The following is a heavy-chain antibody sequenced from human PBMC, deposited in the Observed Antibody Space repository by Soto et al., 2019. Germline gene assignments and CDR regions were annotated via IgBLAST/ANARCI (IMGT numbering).Heavy chain of an antibody. Sequence: QVQLQQWGAGLLKASETLSLTCAVVGDSLRGQSWNWIRQSPGKGLEWIGEIDQSGGTNYNPSLKSRALSSDDTSKNQFSLTLTSVTAADTAVYYCAREDSYGWSGESLDVWGQGTTVTVSS. D-gene: IGHD6-19*01. J-gene: IGHJ6*02. CDR2: IDQSGGT. CDR1: GDSLRGQS. CDR3: AREDSYGWSGESLDV. V-gene: IGHV4-34*01.